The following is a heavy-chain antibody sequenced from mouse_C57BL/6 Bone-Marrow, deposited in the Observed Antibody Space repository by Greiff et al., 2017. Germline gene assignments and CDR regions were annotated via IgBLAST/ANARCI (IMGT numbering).Heavy chain of an antibody. V-gene: IGHV1-55*01. CDR2: IYPGSGST. Sequence: QVHVKQSGAELVKPGASVKMSCKASGYTFTSYWITWVKQRPGQGLEWIGDIYPGSGSTNYNEKFKSKATLTVDTSSSTAYMQLSSLTSEDSAVYYCALVITTVVAHYFDYWGQGTTLTVSS. J-gene: IGHJ2*01. D-gene: IGHD1-1*01. CDR3: ALVITTVVAHYFDY. CDR1: GYTFTSYW.